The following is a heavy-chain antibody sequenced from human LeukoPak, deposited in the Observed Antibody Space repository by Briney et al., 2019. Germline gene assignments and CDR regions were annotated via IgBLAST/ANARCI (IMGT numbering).Heavy chain of an antibody. D-gene: IGHD2-2*01. Sequence: SETLSLTCTVSGGSINNYDRNWIRKPPGKGLELIGYIYHGGSTNYNPSLRTRVTMSLETSKNQFSLKLSSVTAADTAVYYCARQSKGYCSSTSCHSWFDPWGQGTLVTVSS. CDR2: IYHGGST. CDR1: GGSINNYD. J-gene: IGHJ5*02. CDR3: ARQSKGYCSSTSCHSWFDP. V-gene: IGHV4-59*08.